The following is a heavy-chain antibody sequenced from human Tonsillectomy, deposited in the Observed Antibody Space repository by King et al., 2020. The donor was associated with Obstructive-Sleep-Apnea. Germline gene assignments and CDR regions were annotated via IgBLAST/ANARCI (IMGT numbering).Heavy chain of an antibody. CDR1: GFSLSTSGVG. CDR2: IYLDDDK. Sequence: TLKESGPTLVKPTQTLTLTCTFSGFSLSTSGVGVGWIRQPPGKALEWLALIYLDDDKRYSPSLKSRLTITKDTSKNQVVLTKTNKDPADPATYYCANSETSGMDVWGQGTTVTVSS. J-gene: IGHJ6*02. CDR3: ANSETSGMDV. V-gene: IGHV2-5*02.